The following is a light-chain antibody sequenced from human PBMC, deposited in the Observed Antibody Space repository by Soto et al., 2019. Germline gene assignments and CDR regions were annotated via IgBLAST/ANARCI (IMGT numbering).Light chain of an antibody. J-gene: IGKJ1*01. CDR3: QQYNSYST. CDR2: DAS. Sequence: IQVTESPSTLSASVGDRVTITCRASQSISTRLAWYQQKPGKAPKLLIYDASSLESGVPSRFSGSASGTEFTLTISSLQPDDFATYYCQQYNSYSTFGQGTKVDI. V-gene: IGKV1-5*01. CDR1: QSISTR.